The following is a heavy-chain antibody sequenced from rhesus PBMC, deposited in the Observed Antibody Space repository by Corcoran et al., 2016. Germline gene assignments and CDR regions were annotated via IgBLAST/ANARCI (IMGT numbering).Heavy chain of an antibody. V-gene: IGHV4S18*01. CDR3: ARRGDYTSDSFKDSLYS. D-gene: IGHD3-16*01. J-gene: IGHJ5-2*02. CDR2: VYGTTWST. CDR1: GASISERFY. Sequence: QVQLQESGPGLVKPSETLSLTCTVSGASISERFYWTWLRQSPERGREWIGDVYGTTWSTNYNPSRRSLVTLSKDSTHNRFAMELTSVTAAYTAEYFGARRGDYTSDSFKDSLYSWGRVLLVIVSS.